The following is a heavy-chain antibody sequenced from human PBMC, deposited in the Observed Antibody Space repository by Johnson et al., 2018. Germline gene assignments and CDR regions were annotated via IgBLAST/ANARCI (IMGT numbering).Heavy chain of an antibody. CDR3: GREDYYDSRTRGYMDV. CDR1: GFTFSTYW. J-gene: IGHJ6*03. D-gene: IGHD3-22*01. Sequence: VQLQESGGGLVQPGGSLRLSCAASGFTFSTYWMDWVRQVPGKGLVWVSRINSDGSSTAYADSVKGRFTISRDNAKNTLYLKMNSLSAEDTALYYCGREDYYDSRTRGYMDVWGKGTTVIVSS. CDR2: INSDGSST. V-gene: IGHV3-74*01.